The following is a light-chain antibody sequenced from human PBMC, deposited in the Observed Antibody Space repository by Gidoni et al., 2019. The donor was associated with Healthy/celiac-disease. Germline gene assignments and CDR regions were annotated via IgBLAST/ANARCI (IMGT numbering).Light chain of an antibody. J-gene: IGKJ4*01. CDR2: DAS. Sequence: PGERATLSCRASQSVSSYLAWYQQKPGQAPRLLIYDASNRATGIPARFSGSGSGTYFTLTISSLEPEDFAVYYCQQRSNWPPGFGGGTKVEIK. V-gene: IGKV3-11*01. CDR1: QSVSSY. CDR3: QQRSNWPPG.